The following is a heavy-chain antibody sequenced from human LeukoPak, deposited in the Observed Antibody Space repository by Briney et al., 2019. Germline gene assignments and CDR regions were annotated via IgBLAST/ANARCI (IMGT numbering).Heavy chain of an antibody. CDR1: GFTFSTNA. CDR2: ISGNGGRT. D-gene: IGHD5-12*01. CDR3: AKSRLVDVVATSIDY. J-gene: IGHJ4*02. V-gene: IGHV3-23*01. Sequence: GGSLRLSCAASGFTFSTNAMSWVRQAPGKGLEWVSAISGNGGRTYYADSVKGRFTISRDNSKGTLYLQMNSLRAEDTAAYYCAKSRLVDVVATSIDYWGQGTLVTVSS.